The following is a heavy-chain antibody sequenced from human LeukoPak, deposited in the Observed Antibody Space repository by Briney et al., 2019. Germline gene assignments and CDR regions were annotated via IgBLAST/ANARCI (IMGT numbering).Heavy chain of an antibody. CDR1: GFTFSSYG. V-gene: IGHV3-30*02. CDR3: ARHFGMNSSSWYGDAFDI. D-gene: IGHD6-13*01. CDR2: IRYDGRNK. Sequence: GGSLRLSCAASGFTFSSYGMHWVRQAPGKGLDWVAFIRYDGRNKYYADSVKGRFTISRDNSKNTLYLQMNSLRAEDTAVYCCARHFGMNSSSWYGDAFDIWGQGTMVTVSS. J-gene: IGHJ3*02.